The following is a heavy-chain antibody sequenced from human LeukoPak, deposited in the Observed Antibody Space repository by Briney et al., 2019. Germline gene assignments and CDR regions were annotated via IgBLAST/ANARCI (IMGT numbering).Heavy chain of an antibody. CDR2: ISGSGGST. D-gene: IGHD3-3*01. CDR3: AKGLHYDFWSGSLDY. Sequence: PGGSLRLSCAASGFTFSDYYMSWIRQAPGKGLEWVSAISGSGGSTYYADSVKGRFTISRDNSKNTLYLQMNSLRAEDTAVYYCAKGLHYDFWSGSLDYWAREPWSPSPQ. CDR1: GFTFSDYY. V-gene: IGHV3-23*01. J-gene: IGHJ4*02.